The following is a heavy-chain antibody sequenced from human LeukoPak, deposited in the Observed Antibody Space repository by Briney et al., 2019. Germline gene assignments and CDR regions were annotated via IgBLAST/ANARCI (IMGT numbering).Heavy chain of an antibody. D-gene: IGHD6-6*01. CDR3: ASLRIAARLPDAFDI. Sequence: GESPKISCKGSGYSFTSYWIGWVRQMPGKGLEWMGIIYPGDSDTRYSPSFQGQVTISADKSISTAYLQWSSLKASDTAMYYCASLRIAARLPDAFDIWGQGTMVTVSS. J-gene: IGHJ3*02. V-gene: IGHV5-51*01. CDR1: GYSFTSYW. CDR2: IYPGDSDT.